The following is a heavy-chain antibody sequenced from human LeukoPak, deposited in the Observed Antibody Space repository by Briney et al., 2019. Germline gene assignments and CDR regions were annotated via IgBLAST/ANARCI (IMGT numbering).Heavy chain of an antibody. D-gene: IGHD4-17*01. CDR3: ARGHGDWGREYYFDY. CDR2: IKQDGSEK. Sequence: PGGSLRLSCAASGFTFSSYWMSWVRQAPGKGLEWVANIKQDGSEKYYVDSVKGRFTISRDNAKNSLYLQMNSLRAEDTAVYYCARGHGDWGREYYFDYWGQGTLVTVSS. V-gene: IGHV3-7*01. J-gene: IGHJ4*02. CDR1: GFTFSSYW.